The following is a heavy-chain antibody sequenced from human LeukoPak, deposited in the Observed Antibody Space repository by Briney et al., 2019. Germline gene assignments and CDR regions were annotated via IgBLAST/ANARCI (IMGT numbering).Heavy chain of an antibody. D-gene: IGHD1-20*01. V-gene: IGHV1-69*13. J-gene: IGHJ6*02. Sequence: SVKVSCKASGGTFSSYAISWVRQAPGQGLEWMGGIIPIFGTANYAQKFQGRVTITADESTSTAYMELSSLRSEDTAVYYCAAEYIWNDGNYYYYYGMDVWGQGTTVTVSS. CDR2: IIPIFGTA. CDR1: GGTFSSYA. CDR3: AAEYIWNDGNYYYYYGMDV.